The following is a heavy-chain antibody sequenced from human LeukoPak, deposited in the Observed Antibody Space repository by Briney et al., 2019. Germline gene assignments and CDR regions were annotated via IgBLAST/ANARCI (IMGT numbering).Heavy chain of an antibody. CDR3: AKYSTAIAAYDF. Sequence: SETLSLTCTVSGGSISSSSYYWGWIRQSSGKGLEWIGHIYYSGGSYNNLSLKSRVTISVDTSKNQFSLKLSSVTAADTAVYYCAKYSTAIAAYDFWGQGTLVTVSS. V-gene: IGHV4-39*01. CDR1: GGSISSSSYY. CDR2: IYYSGGS. D-gene: IGHD1-1*01. J-gene: IGHJ4*02.